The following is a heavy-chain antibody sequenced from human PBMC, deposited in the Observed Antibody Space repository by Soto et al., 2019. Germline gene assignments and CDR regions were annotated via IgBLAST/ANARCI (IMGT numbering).Heavy chain of an antibody. Sequence: EVQLLESGGGLVQPGESLRLSCAASGFTFGTYSMNWVRQAPGKGLEWVSGIYGNGGGTFYADSVKGRFTISRDNSRNTLYLQMNSLRAEDTAVYYCAKDVRLDGYWDLDYWGQGTPVTVSS. CDR1: GFTFGTYS. V-gene: IGHV3-23*01. D-gene: IGHD5-12*01. CDR2: IYGNGGGT. CDR3: AKDVRLDGYWDLDY. J-gene: IGHJ4*02.